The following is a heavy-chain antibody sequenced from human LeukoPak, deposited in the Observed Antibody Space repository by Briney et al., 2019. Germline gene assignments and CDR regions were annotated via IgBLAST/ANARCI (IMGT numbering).Heavy chain of an antibody. CDR3: AREPSLKKHFGFDY. J-gene: IGHJ4*02. Sequence: GGSLRLSCAASGFTFSSYWMSWVRQAPGKGLEWAANIKQDGSEKYYVDSVKGRFTISRDNAKNSLYLQMNSLRAEDTAVYYCAREPSLKKHFGFDYWGQGTLVTVSS. D-gene: IGHD3-3*02. CDR1: GFTFSSYW. CDR2: IKQDGSEK. V-gene: IGHV3-7*01.